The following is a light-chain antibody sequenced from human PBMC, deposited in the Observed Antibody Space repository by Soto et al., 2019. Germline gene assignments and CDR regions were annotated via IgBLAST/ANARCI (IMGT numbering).Light chain of an antibody. V-gene: IGKV3-15*01. CDR1: QSVSSN. CDR3: QQYNDWPRT. J-gene: IGKJ1*01. CDR2: GAS. Sequence: EIVLTQSPATLSLSPWEIATLSCRASQSVSSNLAWYQQKPGQAPRLLIYGASTRATDIPARFSGSGSGTEFTLTISSLHSEDFAVYYCQQYNDWPRTFGQGTKVDIK.